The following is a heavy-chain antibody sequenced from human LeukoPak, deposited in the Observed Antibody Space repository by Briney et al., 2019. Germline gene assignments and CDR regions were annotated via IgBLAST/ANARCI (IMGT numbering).Heavy chain of an antibody. J-gene: IGHJ5*02. Sequence: ASVKVSCKASGYTFTGYYMHWVRQAPGQGLEWMGRINPNSGGTNYAQKFQGRVTMTRDTSISTDYMELSRLRSDDTAVYYCARLLIAVAGFDPWGQGTLVTVSS. CDR2: INPNSGGT. CDR1: GYTFTGYY. V-gene: IGHV1-2*06. CDR3: ARLLIAVAGFDP. D-gene: IGHD6-19*01.